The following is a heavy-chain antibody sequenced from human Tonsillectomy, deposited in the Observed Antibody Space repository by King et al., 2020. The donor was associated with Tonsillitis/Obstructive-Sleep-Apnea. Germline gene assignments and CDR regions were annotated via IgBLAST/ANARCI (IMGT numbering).Heavy chain of an antibody. V-gene: IGHV3-15*01. J-gene: IGHJ4*02. CDR3: TTDRVVSGTAFDN. D-gene: IGHD1-20*01. CDR1: GFSFIDAW. CDR2: IISKSDGGTT. Sequence: VQLVESGGGLVKPGGSLRLSCAASGFSFIDAWMSGVRQAPGKGLEWVGRIISKSDGGTTDYGAPVKGRFTISRDDSRNTPYLQINSLKTEDTAVYYCTTDRVVSGTAFDNWGQGTLVTVSS.